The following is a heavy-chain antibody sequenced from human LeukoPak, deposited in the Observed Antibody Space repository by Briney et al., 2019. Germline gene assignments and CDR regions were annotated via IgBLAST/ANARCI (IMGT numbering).Heavy chain of an antibody. V-gene: IGHV3-30-3*01. CDR3: ARDAHSLAAAGTQYFQH. J-gene: IGHJ1*01. Sequence: GRSLRLSCAASGFTFSSYATHWVRQAPGKGLEWVAVISYDGSNKYYADSVKGRFTISRDNSKNTLYLQMNSLRAEDTAVYYCARDAHSLAAAGTQYFQHWGQGTLVTVSS. D-gene: IGHD6-13*01. CDR1: GFTFSSYA. CDR2: ISYDGSNK.